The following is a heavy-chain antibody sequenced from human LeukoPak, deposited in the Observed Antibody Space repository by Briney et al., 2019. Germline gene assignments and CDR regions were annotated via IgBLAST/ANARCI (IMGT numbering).Heavy chain of an antibody. CDR2: IYYSGST. CDR3: ARRRYCSGGSCYSAYYFDY. D-gene: IGHD2-15*01. Sequence: KPSETLSLTCTVSGGSISISSYYWGWIRQPPGKGLEWIGCIYYSGSTYYNPSLKSRVTISVDTSKNQFFLKLSSVTAADTAVYYCARRRYCSGGSCYSAYYFDYWGQGTLVTVSS. J-gene: IGHJ4*02. CDR1: GGSISISSYY. V-gene: IGHV4-39*01.